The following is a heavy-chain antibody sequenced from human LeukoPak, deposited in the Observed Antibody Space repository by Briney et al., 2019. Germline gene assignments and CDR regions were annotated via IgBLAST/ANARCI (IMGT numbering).Heavy chain of an antibody. CDR2: ISGSAGST. CDR3: AKFGAALPQKRLGTNTFDY. D-gene: IGHD6-6*01. V-gene: IGHV3-23*01. Sequence: GGSLRLSCAASGFTFSSYAMSWVRQAPGKGLEWVSAISGSAGSTYYADSVKVRFTISRDNSKNTLYLQMNSLRAEDTAVYYCAKFGAALPQKRLGTNTFDYWGQGTLVTVSS. CDR1: GFTFSSYA. J-gene: IGHJ4*02.